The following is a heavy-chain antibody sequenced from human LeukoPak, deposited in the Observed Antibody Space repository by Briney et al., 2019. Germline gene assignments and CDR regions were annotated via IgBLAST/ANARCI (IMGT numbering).Heavy chain of an antibody. J-gene: IGHJ4*02. CDR3: ARDKVPGDD. CDR2: IFYSGSA. Sequence: SETLSLTCTVPGGSISSYYWSWIRQPPGKGLEWIGYIFYSGSADYNPALKSRVTISVDTSKNQFSLRLNSVTAADTAVYYCARDKVPGDDWGQGTLVTVSS. V-gene: IGHV4-59*01. CDR1: GGSISSYY. D-gene: IGHD1-1*01.